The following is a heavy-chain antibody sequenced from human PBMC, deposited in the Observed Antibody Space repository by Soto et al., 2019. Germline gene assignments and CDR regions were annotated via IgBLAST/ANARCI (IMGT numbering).Heavy chain of an antibody. J-gene: IGHJ4*02. D-gene: IGHD6-6*01. CDR2: INSDGSST. Sequence: PGGSPRLSCAASGFTFRSYWMHWVRQAPGKGLVWVSRINSDGSSTSYADSVKGRFTISRDNAKNSLYLQMNSLRAEDTAVYYCAGYSSSSPLWGQGTLVTVSS. CDR1: GFTFRSYW. CDR3: AGYSSSSPL. V-gene: IGHV3-74*01.